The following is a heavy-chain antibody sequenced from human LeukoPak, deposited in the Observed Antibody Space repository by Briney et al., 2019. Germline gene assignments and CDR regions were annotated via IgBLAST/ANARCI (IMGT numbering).Heavy chain of an antibody. CDR3: AKDSDPGYRSPPTTLGY. Sequence: PGGSLRLSCAASGFTFSSYWMHWVRQAPGKGLEWVSSIIGSSSYIYYADSVKGRFSISRDNATNSLYLQMKSLRAEDTAVYYCAKDSDPGYRSPPTTLGYWGQGTLVTVSS. J-gene: IGHJ4*02. V-gene: IGHV3-21*04. D-gene: IGHD6-13*01. CDR1: GFTFSSYW. CDR2: IIGSSSYI.